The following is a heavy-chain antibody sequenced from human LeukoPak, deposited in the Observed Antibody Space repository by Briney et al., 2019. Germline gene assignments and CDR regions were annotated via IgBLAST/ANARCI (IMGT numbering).Heavy chain of an antibody. CDR2: IKEDGSEK. V-gene: IGHV3-7*01. Sequence: PGGSLRLSCATSGFTFRSYWMNWIRQTPGQGLEWVANIKEDGSEKNYVDSVKGRFTISRDNSKNTLYLQMNSLRAEDTAVYYCAKDRDYGAHPFDYWGQGTLVTVSS. CDR3: AKDRDYGAHPFDY. D-gene: IGHD4-17*01. J-gene: IGHJ4*02. CDR1: GFTFRSYW.